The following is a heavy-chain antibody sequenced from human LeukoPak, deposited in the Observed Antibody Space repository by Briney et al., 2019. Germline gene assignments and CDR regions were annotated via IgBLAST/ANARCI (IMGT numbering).Heavy chain of an antibody. Sequence: GASVKVSCKASGYTFTGYYMHWVRQAPGQGLEWMGWINPNSGGTNYAQKFQGRVTMTRDTSISTAYMELSRLRSDDTAVYYCARAPRGVRGASDNWFDPWGQGTLVTVSS. CDR3: ARAPRGVRGASDNWFDP. CDR1: GYTFTGYY. CDR2: INPNSGGT. V-gene: IGHV1-2*02. J-gene: IGHJ5*02. D-gene: IGHD3-10*01.